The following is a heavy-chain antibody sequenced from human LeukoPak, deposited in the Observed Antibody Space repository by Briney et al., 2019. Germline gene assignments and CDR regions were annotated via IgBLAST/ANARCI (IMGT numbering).Heavy chain of an antibody. Sequence: GESLNTSCKGSGYSFTSYWIGWVRQMPGKGLEWMGIIYPGDSDTRYSPSFQGQVTISADKSISTAYLQWSSLKASDTAMYYCARQRSSSTRFVDYWGQGTLVTVSS. CDR3: ARQRSSSTRFVDY. CDR2: IYPGDSDT. D-gene: IGHD6-6*01. V-gene: IGHV5-51*01. CDR1: GYSFTSYW. J-gene: IGHJ4*02.